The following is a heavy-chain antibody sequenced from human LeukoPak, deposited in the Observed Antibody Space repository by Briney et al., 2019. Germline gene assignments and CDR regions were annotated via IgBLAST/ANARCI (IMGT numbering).Heavy chain of an antibody. CDR3: ARAVYYYDSSGYYDYFDY. J-gene: IGHJ4*02. Sequence: GASVKVSCKASGYTFTSYGISWVRQAPGQGLEWMGWINPNSGGTNYAQKFQGRVTMTRDTSISTAYMELSRLRSDDTAVYYCARAVYYYDSSGYYDYFDYWGQGTLVTVSS. V-gene: IGHV1-2*02. CDR2: INPNSGGT. D-gene: IGHD3-22*01. CDR1: GYTFTSYG.